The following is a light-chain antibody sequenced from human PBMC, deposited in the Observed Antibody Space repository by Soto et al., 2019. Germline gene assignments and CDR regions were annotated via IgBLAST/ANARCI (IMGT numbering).Light chain of an antibody. V-gene: IGLV2-14*01. CDR3: SSYTSSSTGYV. CDR1: SSDVGGYNY. J-gene: IGLJ1*01. CDR2: EVS. Sequence: QSVLTQPASVSGSPGQSITISCTGTSSDVGGYNYVSWYQQHPGKAPKLMIYEVSNRPSGVSNRFSGSKSGNTASLTISGLQAEDEAEYYCSSYTSSSTGYVFGTGTRSPS.